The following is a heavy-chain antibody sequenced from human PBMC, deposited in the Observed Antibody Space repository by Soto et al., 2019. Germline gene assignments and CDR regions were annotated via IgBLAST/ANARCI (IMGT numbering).Heavy chain of an antibody. Sequence: QVQLQESGPGLVKPSETLSLTCTVSGGSISSYYWSWIRQPPGKGLEWIGYIYYSGSTNYKPSLKSRVNISVDTSNTQFSLKMSSVPAADTAVYYCAKLTTRYYFDYLGQVTLVTVS. CDR1: GGSISSYY. CDR3: AKLTTRYYFDY. V-gene: IGHV4-59*01. J-gene: IGHJ4*02. CDR2: IYYSGST. D-gene: IGHD1-1*01.